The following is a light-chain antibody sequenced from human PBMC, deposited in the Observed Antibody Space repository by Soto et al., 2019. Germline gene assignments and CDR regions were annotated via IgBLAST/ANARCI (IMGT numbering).Light chain of an antibody. Sequence: EIVLTQSPGTLSSSPGERATLSCRASQSVSSSYLAWYQQKPDQAPRLLIYGASSRATGIPDRFSGSGSGTDFTLTISRLEPEDFAVYYCQQYGSSPYTFGQGTKLEIK. V-gene: IGKV3-20*01. CDR2: GAS. J-gene: IGKJ2*01. CDR3: QQYGSSPYT. CDR1: QSVSSSY.